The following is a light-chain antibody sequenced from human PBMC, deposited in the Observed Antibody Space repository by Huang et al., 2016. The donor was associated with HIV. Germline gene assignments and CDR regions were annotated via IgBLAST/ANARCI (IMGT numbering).Light chain of an antibody. CDR1: QSLLFNSNNKND. J-gene: IGKJ2*01. Sequence: IVMTQSPDSLAVSLGARATLNCKSSQSLLFNSNNKNDLAWYQQNPGQPPKLLMYWGSTRECGVPDRYIGRGSGADFPLTISSLQAEDDAVYLCQQYHNTFMYTFGQGTKLEIK. V-gene: IGKV4-1*01. CDR3: QQYHNTFMYT. CDR2: WGS.